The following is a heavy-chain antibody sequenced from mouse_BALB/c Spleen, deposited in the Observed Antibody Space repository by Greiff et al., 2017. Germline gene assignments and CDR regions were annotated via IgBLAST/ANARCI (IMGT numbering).Heavy chain of an antibody. D-gene: IGHD2-4*01. CDR3: ARPYMITTWFAY. J-gene: IGHJ3*01. V-gene: IGHV1S135*01. Sequence: EVQLQQSGPELMKPGASVKISCKASGYSFTSYYMHWVKQSHGKSLEWIGYIDPFNGGTSYNQKFKGKATLTVDKSSSTAYMHLSSLTSEDSAVYYCARPYMITTWFAYWGQGTLVTVSA. CDR2: IDPFNGGT. CDR1: GYSFTSYY.